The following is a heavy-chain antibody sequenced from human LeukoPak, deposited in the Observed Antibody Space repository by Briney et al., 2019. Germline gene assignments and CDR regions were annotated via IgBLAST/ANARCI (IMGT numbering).Heavy chain of an antibody. CDR2: IHYSGSA. V-gene: IGHV4-59*01. J-gene: IGHJ4*02. CDR1: GGSISSYY. D-gene: IGHD5-18*01. Sequence: PSETLSLTCIVSGGSISSYYWSWIRQFPGKGLEWIGYIHYSGSANYNPSLESRVSISVDTSKKQFSLKLNSVTAADTAVYYCATVDSYGSRLDYWGQGTLVTVSS. CDR3: ATVDSYGSRLDY.